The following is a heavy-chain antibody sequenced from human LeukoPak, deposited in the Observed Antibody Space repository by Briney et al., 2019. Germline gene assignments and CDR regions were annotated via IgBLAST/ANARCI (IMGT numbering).Heavy chain of an antibody. CDR2: ISGSGGST. CDR3: AKDRRYCSSTSCYTAPIGY. D-gene: IGHD2-2*02. CDR1: GFTFSSYA. V-gene: IGHV3-23*01. J-gene: IGHJ4*02. Sequence: GGSLRLSCAASGFTFSSYAMSWVRQAPGKGLEWVSAISGSGGSTYYADSVKGRFTISRDNSKNTLYLQMNSLRAEDTAVYYCAKDRRYCSSTSCYTAPIGYWGREPWSPSPQ.